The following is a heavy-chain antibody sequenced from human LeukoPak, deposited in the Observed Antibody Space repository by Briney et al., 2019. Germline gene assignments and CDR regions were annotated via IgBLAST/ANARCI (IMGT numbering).Heavy chain of an antibody. V-gene: IGHV1-2*02. CDR2: INPKTGGT. J-gene: IGHJ3*02. CDR1: GYTFTDYY. Sequence: ASVKVSCKASGYTFTDYYIHWVRQAPGQGLEWMGWINPKTGGTNYAQTFQGRITVTRDTSISTVFLEVTRLTSDDTAVYYCASQVGATVFTTNDAFDIWGQGTMVTVSS. D-gene: IGHD1-26*01. CDR3: ASQVGATVFTTNDAFDI.